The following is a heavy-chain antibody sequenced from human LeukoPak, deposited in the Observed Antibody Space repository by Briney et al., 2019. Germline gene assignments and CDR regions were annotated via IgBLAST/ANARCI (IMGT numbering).Heavy chain of an antibody. D-gene: IGHD3-22*01. CDR2: IYYSGST. CDR1: GGSISSYY. V-gene: IGHV4-59*01. Sequence: PSETLSLTCTVSGGSISSYYWSWIRQPPGKGLEWIGYIYYSGSTNYNPSLKSRVTISVDTSKNQFSLKLSSVTAADTAVYYCARASRSGPYYDSSGYLGDDAFDIWGQGTMVTVSS. J-gene: IGHJ3*02. CDR3: ARASRSGPYYDSSGYLGDDAFDI.